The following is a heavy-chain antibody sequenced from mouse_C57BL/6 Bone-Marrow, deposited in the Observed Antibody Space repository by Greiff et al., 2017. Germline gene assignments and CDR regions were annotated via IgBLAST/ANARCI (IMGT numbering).Heavy chain of an antibody. CDR1: GFNITDDY. CDR3: SSFEGHYFDF. J-gene: IGHJ2*01. CDR2: IDPEIGDT. D-gene: IGHD6-1*01. V-gene: IGHV14-4*01. Sequence: EVQLQQSGAELVRPGASVKLSCTASGFNITDDYIHWVNQRPEQGLEWIGWIDPEIGDTEYASKFQGKATITSDTSSNTAYLQLSSLTSEDTAVYYCSSFEGHYFDFWGQGTPLTVAS.